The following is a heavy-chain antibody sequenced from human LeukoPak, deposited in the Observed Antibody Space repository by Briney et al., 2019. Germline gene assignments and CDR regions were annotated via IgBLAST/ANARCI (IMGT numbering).Heavy chain of an antibody. CDR1: GYTFSSYG. V-gene: IGHV1-18*01. CDR3: ARELSSGWYVLARSGYYFDY. D-gene: IGHD6-19*01. Sequence: ASVTVSCKASGYTFSSYGISWVRQAPGQGLEWMGWISAYNGNTNYAQKLQGRVTITTDTSTSTAYMELRSLRSDDTAVYYCARELSSGWYVLARSGYYFDYWGQGTLVTVSS. CDR2: ISAYNGNT. J-gene: IGHJ4*02.